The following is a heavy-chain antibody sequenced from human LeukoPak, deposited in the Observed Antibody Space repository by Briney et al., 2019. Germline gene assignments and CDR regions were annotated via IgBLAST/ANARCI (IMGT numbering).Heavy chain of an antibody. Sequence: GGSLRLSCAASGFTFSSYAMSWVRQAPGKGLEWVSAISGSGGSTYYADSVKGRFTISRDNSKNTLYLQMNSLRAEDTAVYYCAKTELWFGELFHFDYWGQGTLVTVSS. J-gene: IGHJ4*02. D-gene: IGHD3-10*01. CDR2: ISGSGGST. CDR3: AKTELWFGELFHFDY. CDR1: GFTFSSYA. V-gene: IGHV3-23*01.